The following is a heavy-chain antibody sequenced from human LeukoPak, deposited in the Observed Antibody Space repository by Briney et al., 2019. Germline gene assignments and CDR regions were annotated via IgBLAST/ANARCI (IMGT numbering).Heavy chain of an antibody. CDR1: GFTLSTYA. CDR3: AKAPVTSCRGAYCYPFDS. D-gene: IGHD2-21*01. Sequence: GGSLRLSCAAFGFTLSTYAMSWVRQTPGKGLEWVAATSSSDAGTYHADSVRGRFTISRDNSKNTPYLQMNSLRAEDAAVYFCAKAPVTSCRGAYCYPFDSWGQGTLVTVSS. CDR2: TSSSDAGT. J-gene: IGHJ4*02. V-gene: IGHV3-23*01.